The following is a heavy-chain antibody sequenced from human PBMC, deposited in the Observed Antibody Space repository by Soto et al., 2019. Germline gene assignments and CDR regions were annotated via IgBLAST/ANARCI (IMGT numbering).Heavy chain of an antibody. CDR3: LRDQRGRDRYGPDY. D-gene: IGHD2-21*02. Sequence: QVQLVQSGAEVKKPGASVKVSCKASGYTFTSYGITWVRQAPGQGLEWMGWISGYNGKINYAQKLQGRVTMTTDTSTSTAFMELRSLRSYVTVVYYCLRDQRGRDRYGPDYWGQGTLVTVSP. V-gene: IGHV1-18*01. J-gene: IGHJ4*02. CDR1: GYTFTSYG. CDR2: ISGYNGKI.